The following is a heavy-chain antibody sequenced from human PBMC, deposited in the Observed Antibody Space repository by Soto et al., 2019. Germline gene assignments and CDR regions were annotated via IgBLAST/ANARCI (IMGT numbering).Heavy chain of an antibody. V-gene: IGHV1-3*01. CDR2: MNADNGNT. CDR1: GYTFTSYA. Sequence: QVQLVQSGAEVKKPGASVKVSCKASGYTFTSYAMYWVRQAPGQRLEWMGWMNADNGNTKYSQKFQRRLTLXRDTSASTAYMELSSLTSEDTAVYYCARAASHPDYWGQGTLVTVSS. CDR3: ARAASHPDY. J-gene: IGHJ4*02.